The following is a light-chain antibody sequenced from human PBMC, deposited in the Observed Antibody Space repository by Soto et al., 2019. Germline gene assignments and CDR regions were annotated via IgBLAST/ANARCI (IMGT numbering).Light chain of an antibody. Sequence: DIVMTQSPDSLAVSLGERATINCKSSQSVLYSSNNKNYLAWYQQKPGQPPKLLIYWASTRESGVPDRFSGSGSGTDFTLTISSLRAEDVAVYYCQQYYNTRTFGQGTKVEI. V-gene: IGKV4-1*01. CDR3: QQYYNTRT. CDR2: WAS. J-gene: IGKJ1*01. CDR1: QSVLYSSNNKNY.